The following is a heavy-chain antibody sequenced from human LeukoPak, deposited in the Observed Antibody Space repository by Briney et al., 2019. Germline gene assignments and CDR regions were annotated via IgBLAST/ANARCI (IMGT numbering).Heavy chain of an antibody. CDR1: GYTFTSYG. CDR3: ARDLVVRGVMPEYFQH. V-gene: IGHV1-18*01. J-gene: IGHJ1*01. Sequence: GASVKVSCKASGYTFTSYGISWVRQAPGQGLEWMGWINAYNGNTNYAQKLQGRVTMTTDTSTSTAYMELRSLRSDDTAVYYCARDLVVRGVMPEYFQHWGQGTLVTVSS. D-gene: IGHD3-10*01. CDR2: INAYNGNT.